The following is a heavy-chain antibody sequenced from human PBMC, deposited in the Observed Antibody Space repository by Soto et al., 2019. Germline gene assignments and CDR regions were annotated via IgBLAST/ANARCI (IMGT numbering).Heavy chain of an antibody. CDR1: GFTFSTYA. V-gene: IGHV3-23*01. Sequence: EVQLLESGGKLVQPGGSLTLSCAASGFTFSTYAMAWVRQAPGKGLEWVSGVSASGLNTHYADPVKGRFYTSRDNSKNRVSLHMTSLRAEDPAVCYGAKERPRRIAGYF. D-gene: IGHD2-15*01. J-gene: IGHJ1*01. CDR2: VSASGLNT. CDR3: AKERPRRIAGYF.